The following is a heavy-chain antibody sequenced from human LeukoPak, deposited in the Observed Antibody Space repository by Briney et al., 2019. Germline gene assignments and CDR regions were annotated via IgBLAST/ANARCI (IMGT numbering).Heavy chain of an antibody. CDR1: GLTFSNCG. Sequence: PGESLRLSCAASGLTFSNCGMTWVRQAPGKGLEWVSTMTGSGGTAYYADSVKGRFTISRDNSKNTLDLQMNSLRVEDTAIYYCAKEIAYFGDRGVDYWGQGTLVTVSS. CDR2: MTGSGGTA. CDR3: AKEIAYFGDRGVDY. D-gene: IGHD3-10*01. J-gene: IGHJ4*02. V-gene: IGHV3-23*01.